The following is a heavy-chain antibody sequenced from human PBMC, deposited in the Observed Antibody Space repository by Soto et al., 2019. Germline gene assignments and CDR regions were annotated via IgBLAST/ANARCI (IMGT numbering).Heavy chain of an antibody. J-gene: IGHJ4*02. CDR3: ARTVGRHKYCSGGSCYQPFDS. CDR2: IIPIFGTA. CDR1: GGTFSSYA. D-gene: IGHD2-15*01. V-gene: IGHV1-69*01. Sequence: QVQLVQSGAEVKKPGSSVKVSCKASGGTFSSYAISWVRQAPGQGLEWMGGIIPIFGTANYAQKFQGRVTITADESTSTAYMELSSLRSEDTAVYYCARTVGRHKYCSGGSCYQPFDSWGQGTLVTVSS.